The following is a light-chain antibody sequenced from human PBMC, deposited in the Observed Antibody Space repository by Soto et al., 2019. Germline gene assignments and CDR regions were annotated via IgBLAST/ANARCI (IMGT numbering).Light chain of an antibody. CDR2: DAS. CDR3: QHPPTS. J-gene: IGKJ4*01. Sequence: ALAQSPVALSLSPGERATLSCRASQSVSTDLAWYRQKPGQAPRLLIYDASNRATGIPVRFAGSGSGTDFALTISSLEPEDFVLYYCQHPPTSFGGGTKVDI. CDR1: QSVSTD. V-gene: IGKV3-11*01.